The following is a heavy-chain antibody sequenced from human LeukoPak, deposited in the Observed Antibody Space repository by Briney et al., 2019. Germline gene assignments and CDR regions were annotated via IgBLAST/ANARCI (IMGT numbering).Heavy chain of an antibody. CDR2: IDPSDSYT. CDR1: GYRFNSYW. Sequence: HGESLKISCKGSGYRFNSYWINRVRQMPGRGLEWMGTIDPSDSYTKYNPSFQGHVTISADKSISTAYLQWSSLKASDTAMYYCARPLSSGYYGGGFDIWSQGTMVTVSS. CDR3: ARPLSSGYYGGGFDI. J-gene: IGHJ3*02. V-gene: IGHV5-10-1*01. D-gene: IGHD3-22*01.